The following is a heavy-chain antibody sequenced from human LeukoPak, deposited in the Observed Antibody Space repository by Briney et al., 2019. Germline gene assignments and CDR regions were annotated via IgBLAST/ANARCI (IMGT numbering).Heavy chain of an antibody. V-gene: IGHV1-69*06. CDR2: IIPIFGTA. CDR1: GGTLSSYA. CDR3: ARDGVAAAAGY. J-gene: IGHJ4*02. D-gene: IGHD6-13*01. Sequence: RASVTVSCKASGGTLSSYAISWVRQAPGQGLEWMGGIIPIFGTANYAQKFQGRVTITADKSTSTAYMELSSLRSEDTAVYYCARDGVAAAAGYWGQGTLVTVSS.